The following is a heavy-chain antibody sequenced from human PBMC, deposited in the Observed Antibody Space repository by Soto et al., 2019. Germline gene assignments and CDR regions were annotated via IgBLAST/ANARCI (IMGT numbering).Heavy chain of an antibody. CDR1: GFTFSSYA. J-gene: IGHJ4*02. CDR3: AKDHSYSGTYCTSDFDY. D-gene: IGHD1-26*01. Sequence: EVQLLESGGDLVQPGGSLTLSCVASGFTFSSYAMSWVRQAPGKGLEWVSAVSGSGGSTYYVDSVKGRFIISRENSNITLYRQMSSLKAEDTAVYYCAKDHSYSGTYCTSDFDYWGQGALVTVSS. CDR2: VSGSGGST. V-gene: IGHV3-23*01.